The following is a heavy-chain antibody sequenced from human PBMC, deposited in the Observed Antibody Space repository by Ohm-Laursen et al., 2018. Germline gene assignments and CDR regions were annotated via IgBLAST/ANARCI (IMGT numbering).Heavy chain of an antibody. D-gene: IGHD3-22*01. V-gene: IGHV3-21*01. CDR3: ARDTYDSSGYYAY. Sequence: SLRLSCAASGFTFSSYSMNWVRQAPGKGLEWVSSISSSSSYIYYADSVKGRFTISRDNAKNSLYPQMNSLRAEDTAVYYCARDTYDSSGYYAYWGQGTLVTVSS. J-gene: IGHJ4*02. CDR2: ISSSSSYI. CDR1: GFTFSSYS.